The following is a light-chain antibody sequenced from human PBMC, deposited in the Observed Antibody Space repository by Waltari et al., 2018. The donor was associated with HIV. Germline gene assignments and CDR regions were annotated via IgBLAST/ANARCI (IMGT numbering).Light chain of an antibody. Sequence: QSALTQPASVSGSPGQSITISCTGTSSDVGGFNYVSWYQQHPGKAPKVMIYEVSNRPSGVSNRFSGSKSGNTASLTISGLQAEDEANYYCSSYTITSTPWVFGTGTKVTVL. V-gene: IGLV2-14*01. CDR1: SSDVGGFNY. CDR3: SSYTITSTPWV. J-gene: IGLJ1*01. CDR2: EVS.